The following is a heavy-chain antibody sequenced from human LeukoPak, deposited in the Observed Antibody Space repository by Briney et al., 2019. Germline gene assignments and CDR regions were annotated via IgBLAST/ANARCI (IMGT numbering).Heavy chain of an antibody. CDR2: ISSSRRTI. CDR3: ARGPGYSYGYYLPLDY. CDR1: GFTFSSYD. D-gene: IGHD5-18*01. V-gene: IGHV3-48*04. Sequence: GGSLRLSCAASGFTFSSYDKSWVRQAQGKGREWVSYISSSRRTIYYADSVKGRFTISSDNANNSLYLQMNSLRAEDTAVYYCARGPGYSYGYYLPLDYWGQGTLVTVSS. J-gene: IGHJ4*02.